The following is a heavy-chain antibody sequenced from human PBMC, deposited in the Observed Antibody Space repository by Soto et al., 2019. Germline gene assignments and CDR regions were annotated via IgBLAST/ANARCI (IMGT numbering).Heavy chain of an antibody. J-gene: IGHJ4*02. CDR1: GFSLTTSGVG. V-gene: IGHV2-5*02. CDR3: AHRVLRTVFGLVTTTAIYFDF. CDR2: IYWDDGK. D-gene: IGHD3-3*01. Sequence: QITLNESGPTVVRPTETLTLTCRFSGFSLTTSGVGVGWIRQSPGKAPEWLAHIYWDDGKRYIASLKSRLTITKDNSKNQVVLTVSDLDPTATATYYCAHRVLRTVFGLVTTTAIYFDFWGQGTPVAVSS.